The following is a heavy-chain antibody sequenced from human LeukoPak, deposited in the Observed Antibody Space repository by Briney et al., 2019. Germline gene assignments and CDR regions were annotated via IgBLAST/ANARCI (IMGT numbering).Heavy chain of an antibody. D-gene: IGHD5-24*01. CDR3: ARGSRRAIEMATIVY. CDR2: ITTSGGAK. V-gene: IGHV3-48*04. J-gene: IGHJ4*02. Sequence: HAGGSLRLSCAASGFTFSSYSMNWVRQAPGKELEWISYITTSGGAKNYADSVKGRFTISRDNSKNTLYLQMNSLRAEDTAVYYCARGSRRAIEMATIVYWGQGTLVTVSS. CDR1: GFTFSSYS.